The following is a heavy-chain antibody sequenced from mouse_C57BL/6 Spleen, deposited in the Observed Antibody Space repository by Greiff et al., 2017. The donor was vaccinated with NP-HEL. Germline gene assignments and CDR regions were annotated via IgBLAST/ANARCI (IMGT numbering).Heavy chain of an antibody. V-gene: IGHV1-64*01. D-gene: IGHD3-2*01. CDR3: ARLDSSVDY. J-gene: IGHJ2*01. Sequence: QVQLQQPGAELVKPGASVKLSCKASGYTFTSYWMPWVKQRPGQGLEWICMIHSNSGSTNSNEKFKSKATLSVDKSSSTSYMQLSSLTSEDSAVYYCARLDSSVDYGGQGTTLTVSS. CDR2: IHSNSGST. CDR1: GYTFTSYW.